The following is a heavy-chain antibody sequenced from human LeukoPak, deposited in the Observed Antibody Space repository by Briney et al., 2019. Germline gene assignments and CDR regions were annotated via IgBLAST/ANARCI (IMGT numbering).Heavy chain of an antibody. D-gene: IGHD6-19*01. Sequence: ASVKVSCKASGYTFTSYDINWVRQTTGQGLEWMGWMNPNSGNTGYAQKFQGRATMTRNTSISTAYMELSSLRSEDTAVYYCARGLVAGTYLQTNPKAWRYYYYGMDVWGQGTTVTVSS. CDR1: GYTFTSYD. CDR3: ARGLVAGTYLQTNPKAWRYYYYGMDV. CDR2: MNPNSGNT. V-gene: IGHV1-8*01. J-gene: IGHJ6*02.